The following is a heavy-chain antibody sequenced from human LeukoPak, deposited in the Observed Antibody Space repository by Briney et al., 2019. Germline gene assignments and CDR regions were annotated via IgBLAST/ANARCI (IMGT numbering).Heavy chain of an antibody. J-gene: IGHJ6*02. CDR1: GGSISSSSYY. D-gene: IGHD3-3*01. Sequence: SETLSLTCTVFGGSISSSSYYWGWIRQPPGKGLEWIGSIYYSGSTYYNPSLKSRVTISVDTSKNQFSLKLSSVTAADTAVYYCASVVRFLEWSGYYYYGMDVWGQGTTVTVSS. CDR2: IYYSGST. V-gene: IGHV4-39*01. CDR3: ASVVRFLEWSGYYYYGMDV.